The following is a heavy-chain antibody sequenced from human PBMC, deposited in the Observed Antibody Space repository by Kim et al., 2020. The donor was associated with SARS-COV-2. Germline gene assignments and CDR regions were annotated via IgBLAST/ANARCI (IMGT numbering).Heavy chain of an antibody. Sequence: NYNPSHKSRLTISVDTSKNQFSLKLSSVTAADTAVYYCATSGSYYGGVCYWGQGTLVTVSS. J-gene: IGHJ4*02. CDR3: ATSGSYYGGVCY. V-gene: IGHV4-34*01. D-gene: IGHD1-26*01.